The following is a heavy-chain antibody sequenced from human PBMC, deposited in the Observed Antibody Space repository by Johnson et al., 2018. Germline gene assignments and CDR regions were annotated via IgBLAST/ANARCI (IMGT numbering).Heavy chain of an antibody. CDR3: ARDTSGYNYEYCQR. J-gene: IGHJ1*01. V-gene: IGHV3-64*01. CDR1: GFTFSTYA. CDR2: ISRNGDST. Sequence: VQLLESGGGLVQPGGSLRLSCAASGFTFSTYAMHWVRQAPGKGLEYVSTISRNGDSTYYGNAGKGRFTIARDNSKNTLYLQMGSLRAKDMAVYYWARDTSGYNYEYCQRWGQGTLVTVAA. D-gene: IGHD3-22*01.